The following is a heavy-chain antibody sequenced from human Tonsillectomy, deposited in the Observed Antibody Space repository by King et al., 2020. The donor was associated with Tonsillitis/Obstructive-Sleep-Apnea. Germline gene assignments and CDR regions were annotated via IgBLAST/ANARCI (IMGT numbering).Heavy chain of an antibody. J-gene: IGHJ6*03. Sequence: VQLVESGGGLVQPGGSLRLSCAASGFTFSSYAMGWVRQAPGKGLEWVSAISASGGSTYYADSVQGRFTISRDNSRNTLYLQMNSLRAEDTAVYYCAKNPQGYCSGGTCYLDVWGKGTTVTVSS. D-gene: IGHD2-15*01. CDR2: ISASGGST. CDR3: AKNPQGYCSGGTCYLDV. CDR1: GFTFSSYA. V-gene: IGHV3-23*04.